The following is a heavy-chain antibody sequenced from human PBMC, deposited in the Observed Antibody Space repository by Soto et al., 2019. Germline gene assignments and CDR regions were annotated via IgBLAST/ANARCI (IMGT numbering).Heavy chain of an antibody. CDR1: GFTFSSYS. CDR3: ARARTTVPNCYGMDV. J-gene: IGHJ6*02. Sequence: GGSLRLSCAASGFTFSSYSMNWVRQAPGKGLEWVSYISSSSSTIYYADSVKGRFTISRDNAKNSLYLQVDSLRDEDTAVYYCARARTTVPNCYGMDVWGQGTTVTVSS. CDR2: ISSSSSTI. D-gene: IGHD4-17*01. V-gene: IGHV3-48*02.